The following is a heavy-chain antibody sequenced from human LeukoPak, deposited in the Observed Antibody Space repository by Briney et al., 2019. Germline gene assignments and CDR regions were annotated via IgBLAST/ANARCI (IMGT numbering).Heavy chain of an antibody. D-gene: IGHD3-3*01. CDR3: ARARGYDFSSGSVWFDP. CDR1: GGSVSSGSYY. Sequence: PSETLSLTCTVSGGSVSSGSYYWSWIRQPPGKGLEWIGYIYYSGSTNYNPSLKSRVTISVDTSKNQFSLKLSSVTAADTAVYHCARARGYDFSSGSVWFDPWGQGTLVTVSS. V-gene: IGHV4-61*01. CDR2: IYYSGST. J-gene: IGHJ5*02.